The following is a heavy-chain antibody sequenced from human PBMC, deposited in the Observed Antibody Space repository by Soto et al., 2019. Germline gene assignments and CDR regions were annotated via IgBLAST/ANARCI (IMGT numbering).Heavy chain of an antibody. V-gene: IGHV1-69*13. CDR1: GGTFSSYA. CDR3: ARVPRSTTVVTLDRYYGMDV. Sequence: SVKVSCKASGGTFSSYAISWVRQAPGQGLEWMGGIIPIFGTANYAQKFQGRVTITADESTSTAYMELSSLRSEDTAVYYCARVPRSTTVVTLDRYYGMDVWGQGTTVTVSS. D-gene: IGHD4-17*01. CDR2: IIPIFGTA. J-gene: IGHJ6*02.